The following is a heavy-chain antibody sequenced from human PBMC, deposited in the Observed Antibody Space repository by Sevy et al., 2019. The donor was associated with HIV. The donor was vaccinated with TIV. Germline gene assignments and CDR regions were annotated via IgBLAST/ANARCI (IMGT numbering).Heavy chain of an antibody. Sequence: GGSLRLSCAASGFTFSSYWMSWVRQAPGKGLEWVANIKHDGSEKYYVDSVKGRFTISRDNAKNSLYLQMNSLRAEDTAVYYCARVRVYYYDSSGYPYYFDYWVQGTLVTVSS. CDR1: GFTFSSYW. V-gene: IGHV3-7*01. J-gene: IGHJ4*02. CDR2: IKHDGSEK. CDR3: ARVRVYYYDSSGYPYYFDY. D-gene: IGHD3-22*01.